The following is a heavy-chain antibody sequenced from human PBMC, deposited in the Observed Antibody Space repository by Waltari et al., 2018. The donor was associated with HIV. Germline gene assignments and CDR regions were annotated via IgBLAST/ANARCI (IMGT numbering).Heavy chain of an antibody. CDR2: VSAYNGNT. CDR3: AREKHIAAARYYGMDV. V-gene: IGHV1-18*01. J-gene: IGHJ6*02. CDR1: GYTFTSYG. Sequence: QVQLVQSGAEVKKPGASVKVSCKASGYTFTSYGISWVRQAPGPGLEWMGWVSAYNGNTNYAQKLQGTVTMTTDTSTSTAYMELRSLRSDDTAVYYCAREKHIAAARYYGMDVWGQGTTVTVSS. D-gene: IGHD2-15*01.